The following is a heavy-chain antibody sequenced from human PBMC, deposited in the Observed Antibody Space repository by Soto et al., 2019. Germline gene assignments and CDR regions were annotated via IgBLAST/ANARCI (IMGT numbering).Heavy chain of an antibody. V-gene: IGHV1-3*01. CDR3: ASPAYSSGWYYFDY. J-gene: IGHJ4*02. D-gene: IGHD6-19*01. CDR2: INAGNGNT. Sequence: SVKVTCKASGYTFTSYAMHWVRQAPGQRLEWMGWINAGNGNTKYSQKFQGRVTITRDTSASTAYMELSSLRSEDTAVYYCASPAYSSGWYYFDYWGQGTLVTVS. CDR1: GYTFTSYA.